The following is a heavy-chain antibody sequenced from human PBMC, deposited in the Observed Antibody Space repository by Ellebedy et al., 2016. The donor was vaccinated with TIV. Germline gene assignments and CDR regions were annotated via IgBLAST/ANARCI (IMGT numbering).Heavy chain of an antibody. CDR2: ISGSGGST. CDR3: AKGAQLAENYYYGMDV. J-gene: IGHJ6*02. Sequence: GGSLRLXXAASGFTFSSYAMSWVRQAPGKGLEWVSAISGSGGSTYYADSVKGRFTISRDNSKNTLYLQMNSLRAEDTAVYYCAKGAQLAENYYYGMDVWGQGTTVTVSS. V-gene: IGHV3-23*01. CDR1: GFTFSSYA. D-gene: IGHD3-3*02.